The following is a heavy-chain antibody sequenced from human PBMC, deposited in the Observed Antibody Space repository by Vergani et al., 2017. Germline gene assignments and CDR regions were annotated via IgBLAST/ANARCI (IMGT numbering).Heavy chain of an antibody. Sequence: EVQLVESGGGLVKPGGSLRLSCAASGFTFSSYSMNWVRQAPGKGLEWVSSISSSSSYIYYEDSVKGRFTISRDNAKKSMYLQMNSLRAEDTAVYYCASDCXSGGCADNYGKDVWGQGATVTVSS. V-gene: IGHV3-21*01. CDR3: ASDCXSGGCADNYGKDV. D-gene: IGHD2-15*01. J-gene: IGHJ6*02. CDR1: GFTFSSYS. CDR2: ISSSSSYI.